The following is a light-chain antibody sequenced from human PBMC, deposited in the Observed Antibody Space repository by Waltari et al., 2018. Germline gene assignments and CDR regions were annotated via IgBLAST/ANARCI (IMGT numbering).Light chain of an antibody. CDR3: GTWDTNLSAML. CDR1: NSNVGNSY. Sequence: QSVLTQPPSLSAAPGQKVTISCSGGNSNVGNSYVSWYQQFPGTAPKLLIYDDNKRPSGISDRFSGSKSGTSATLGITGLQTGDEADYYCGTWDTNLSAMLFGGGTKLTVL. J-gene: IGLJ2*01. V-gene: IGLV1-51*01. CDR2: DDN.